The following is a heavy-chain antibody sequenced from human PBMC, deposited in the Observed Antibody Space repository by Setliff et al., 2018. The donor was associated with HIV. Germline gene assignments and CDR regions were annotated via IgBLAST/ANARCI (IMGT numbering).Heavy chain of an antibody. V-gene: IGHV4-31*03. CDR3: ARRGAARPLYYYGMDV. D-gene: IGHD6-6*01. CDR1: RGSLSSGGYY. J-gene: IGHJ6*02. CDR2: SYHSGSP. Sequence: TLSLTCSVFRGSLSSGGYYWSWIRQHPGKGLEWIGYSYHSGSPSYNPSLKSRTTISVDTSKNEFSLKLSSVTAADTDVYYCARRGAARPLYYYGMDVWGRGTTVTVSS.